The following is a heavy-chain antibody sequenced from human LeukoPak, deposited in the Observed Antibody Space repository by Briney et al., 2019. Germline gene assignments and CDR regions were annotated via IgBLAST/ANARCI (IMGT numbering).Heavy chain of an antibody. J-gene: IGHJ4*02. D-gene: IGHD4-17*01. CDR2: INHSGST. V-gene: IGHV4-38-2*02. Sequence: SETLSLTCTVSGYSISSGYYWGWIRQPPGKGLEWIGEINHSGSTNYNPSLKSRVTISVDTSKNQFSLKLSSVTAADTAVYYCARHGYGDYLGWFPKPNYFDYWGQGTLVTVSS. CDR1: GYSISSGYY. CDR3: ARHGYGDYLGWFPKPNYFDY.